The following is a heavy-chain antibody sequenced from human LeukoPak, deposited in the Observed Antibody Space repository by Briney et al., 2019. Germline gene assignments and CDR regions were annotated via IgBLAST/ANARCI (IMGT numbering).Heavy chain of an antibody. Sequence: KPSETLSLTCTVSGGSISSYYWSWIRQPAGKGLEWIGRISTSGSTNYNPSLKSRVTMSVDTSKNQSSLKLSSVTAADTAVYYCARDNPPRTLDAFDIWGQGTMVTVSS. J-gene: IGHJ3*02. D-gene: IGHD1-14*01. CDR2: ISTSGST. V-gene: IGHV4-4*07. CDR3: ARDNPPRTLDAFDI. CDR1: GGSISSYY.